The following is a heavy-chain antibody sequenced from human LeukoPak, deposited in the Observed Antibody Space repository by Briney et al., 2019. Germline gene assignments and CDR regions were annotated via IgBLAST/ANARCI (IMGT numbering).Heavy chain of an antibody. J-gene: IGHJ4*02. Sequence: SQTLSLTCAIPGDSVSSNSAAWNWIRQSPSRGLEWLGRTYYRSKWYNDYAVSVKSRITINPDTSKNQFSLQLNSVTPEDTAVYYCAREVPDSRGYYSNQLDYWGQGTLVTVSS. D-gene: IGHD3-22*01. CDR2: TYYRSKWYN. V-gene: IGHV6-1*01. CDR1: GDSVSSNSAA. CDR3: AREVPDSRGYYSNQLDY.